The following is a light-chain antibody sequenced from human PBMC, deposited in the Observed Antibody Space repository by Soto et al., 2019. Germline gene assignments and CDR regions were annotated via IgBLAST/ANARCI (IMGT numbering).Light chain of an antibody. CDR1: EDITND. CDR3: QQYDNLPIT. J-gene: IGKJ5*01. V-gene: IGKV1-33*01. CDR2: DAS. Sequence: TQMTQSPSSLSASVGDRVTITCQASEDITNDLNWYQQRPGKAPKVLIYDASTLETGVPSRFSGSGYGTHFTLTISSLHHEDFAVYYCQQYDNLPITFGQGTRLE.